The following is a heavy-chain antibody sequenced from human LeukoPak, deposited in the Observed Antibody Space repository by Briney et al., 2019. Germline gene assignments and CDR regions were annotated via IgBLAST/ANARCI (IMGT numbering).Heavy chain of an antibody. CDR2: IKKDGSEK. V-gene: IGHV3-7*01. CDR1: GFTFSSHW. D-gene: IGHD1-7*01. Sequence: GGSLRLSCAASGFTFSSHWMSWVRQAPGKGLEWVANIKKDGSEKYYVDAVKGRFTISRDNAKTSLYLQMDSLRAEDTAVYYCARGNSYFDYWGPGTLVTVSS. J-gene: IGHJ4*02. CDR3: ARGNSYFDY.